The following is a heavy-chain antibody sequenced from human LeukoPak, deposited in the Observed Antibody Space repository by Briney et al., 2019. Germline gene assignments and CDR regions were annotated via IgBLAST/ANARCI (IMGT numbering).Heavy chain of an antibody. CDR3: TKGRHCSGGRCYWDFDY. J-gene: IGHJ4*02. V-gene: IGHV3-30*18. Sequence: PGRSLRLSCAVSGFNSSNYDMHWVRQAPGKGLEWVAVISTDGSHKFHAGSVKGRFTISRDNSKNTVYLQMNRLRAEDTAVYYCTKGRHCSGGRCYWDFDYWGPETLVTVSS. CDR2: ISTDGSHK. CDR1: GFNSSNYD. D-gene: IGHD2-15*01.